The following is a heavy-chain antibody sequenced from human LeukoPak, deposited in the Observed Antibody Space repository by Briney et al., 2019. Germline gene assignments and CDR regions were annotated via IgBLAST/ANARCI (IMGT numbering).Heavy chain of an antibody. D-gene: IGHD3-22*01. CDR1: GFTFSSYG. CDR3: AKVGSLYDSSGYYPY. V-gene: IGHV3-23*01. J-gene: IGHJ4*02. Sequence: PGGSLRLSCAASGFTFSSYGMSWVRQAPGKGLEWVSAISGSGGSTYYADSVKGRFTISRDNSKNTLYLQMNSLRAEDTAVYYCAKVGSLYDSSGYYPYWGQGTLVTVSS. CDR2: ISGSGGST.